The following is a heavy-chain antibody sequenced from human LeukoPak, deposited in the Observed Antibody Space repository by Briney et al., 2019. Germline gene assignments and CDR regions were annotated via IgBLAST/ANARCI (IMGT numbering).Heavy chain of an antibody. CDR1: GGSISSYY. CDR3: ARGHDYGDYGY. CDR2: IYYSGST. D-gene: IGHD4-17*01. V-gene: IGHV4-59*01. Sequence: SETLSLTCTVSGGSISSYYWSWIRQPPGKGLEWIGYIYYSGSTNYNPSLKSRVTISVDTSKNQFSPKLSSVTAADTAVYYCARGHDYGDYGYWGQGTLVTVSS. J-gene: IGHJ4*02.